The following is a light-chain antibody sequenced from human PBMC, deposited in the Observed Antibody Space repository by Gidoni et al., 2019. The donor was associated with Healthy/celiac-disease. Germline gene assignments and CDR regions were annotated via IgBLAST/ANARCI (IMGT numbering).Light chain of an antibody. CDR2: GAF. V-gene: IGKV3-15*01. Sequence: DIVIPPSPATLPVSPGERATLSCRASPSISSKLAWYQQKPGQAPRLLIYGAFTRATGIPARFSGSGSGTEFTLTISSLQSEDFAVYYCQKYNNWWTFGQGTKVEIK. CDR1: PSISSK. CDR3: QKYNNWWT. J-gene: IGKJ1*01.